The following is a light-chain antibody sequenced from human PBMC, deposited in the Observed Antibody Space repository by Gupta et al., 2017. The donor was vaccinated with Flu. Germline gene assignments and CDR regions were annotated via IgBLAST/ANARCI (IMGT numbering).Light chain of an antibody. Sequence: DIQMTPSPSSLSASVRDRVTITFRSSQGIDNDLSWYQKPSGAAPQRLIFAAYTLQSGVPSRCSGRRSGKLFTITISSVQHEDVANYYRLQDSLYPWTFGQGTQVEIK. CDR1: QGIDND. CDR2: AAY. J-gene: IGKJ1*01. V-gene: IGKV1-17*01. CDR3: LQDSLYPWT.